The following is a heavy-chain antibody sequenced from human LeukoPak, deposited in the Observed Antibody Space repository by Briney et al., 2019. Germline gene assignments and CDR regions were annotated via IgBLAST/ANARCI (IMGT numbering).Heavy chain of an antibody. D-gene: IGHD2-8*02. CDR2: ISGSGGVI. J-gene: IGHJ4*02. Sequence: GGSLRLSCEASGSTFSNYYVTWVRQAPGRGLESLSYISGSGGVIYYADSVKGRFTISRDNAKNSLYLQMNSLRAEDTAVYYCAADITGYFDYWGQGALVTVSS. V-gene: IGHV3-11*01. CDR1: GSTFSNYY. CDR3: AADITGYFDY.